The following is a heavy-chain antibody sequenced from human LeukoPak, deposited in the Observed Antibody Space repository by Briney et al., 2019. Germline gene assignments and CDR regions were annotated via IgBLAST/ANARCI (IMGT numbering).Heavy chain of an antibody. J-gene: IGHJ1*01. V-gene: IGHV1-2*02. CDR3: AREGQVGLDN. Sequence: ASVKVSCKASGYTFTGYFIHWVRQAPGQGLEWLGWITLHSGDTHYAQKYQGRLTMTSDTSISTGYMELSRLQFDDTAVYYCAREGQVGLDNWGQGTLVTVSS. CDR2: ITLHSGDT. D-gene: IGHD1-26*01. CDR1: GYTFTGYF.